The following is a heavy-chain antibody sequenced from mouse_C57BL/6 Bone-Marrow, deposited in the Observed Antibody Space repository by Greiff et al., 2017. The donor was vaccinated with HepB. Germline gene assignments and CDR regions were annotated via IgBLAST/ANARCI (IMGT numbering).Heavy chain of an antibody. D-gene: IGHD3-3*01. CDR2: IDPSDSYT. V-gene: IGHV1-69*01. Sequence: QVQLQQPGAELVMPGASVKLSCKASGYTFTSYWMHWVKQRPGQGLEWIGEIDPSDSYTNYNQKFKGKSTLTVDKSSSTAYMQLSSLTSEDSAVYFCARSLGGLFAYWGQGTLVTVSA. CDR3: ARSLGGLFAY. CDR1: GYTFTSYW. J-gene: IGHJ3*01.